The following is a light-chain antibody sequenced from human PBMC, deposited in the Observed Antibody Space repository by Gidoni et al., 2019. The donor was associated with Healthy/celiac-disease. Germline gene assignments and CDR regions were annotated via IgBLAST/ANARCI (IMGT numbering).Light chain of an antibody. V-gene: IGKV3-15*01. CDR2: GAS. CDR3: QQYNNWPPVYT. CDR1: QSVSSN. Sequence: EIVMTQSPATLSVSPGERATLSCRASQSVSSNLAWYQPKPGQAPRLIIYGASTRATGIPARFSGSGSGTEFTLTISSLQSEDFAVYYCQQYNNWPPVYTFGQGTKLEIK. J-gene: IGKJ2*01.